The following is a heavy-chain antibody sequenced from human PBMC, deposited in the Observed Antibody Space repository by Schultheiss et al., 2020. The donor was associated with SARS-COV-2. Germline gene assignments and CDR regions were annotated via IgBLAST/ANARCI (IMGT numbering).Heavy chain of an antibody. Sequence: GGSLRLSCAASGFTFSSYGMHWVRQAPGKGLEWVAVISYDGSNKYYADSVKGRFTISRDNAKNSLYLQMNSLRAEDTALYYCAREVGLSHLVDYWGQGTLVTVSS. CDR2: ISYDGSNK. J-gene: IGHJ4*02. CDR3: AREVGLSHLVDY. V-gene: IGHV3-30*03. CDR1: GFTFSSYG. D-gene: IGHD3/OR15-3a*01.